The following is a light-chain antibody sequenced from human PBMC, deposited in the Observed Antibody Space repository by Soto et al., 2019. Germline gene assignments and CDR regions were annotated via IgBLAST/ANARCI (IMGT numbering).Light chain of an antibody. CDR3: QQYDDLPIT. J-gene: IGKJ5*01. V-gene: IGKV1-5*01. Sequence: DIQMTQSPSTLPASVGDRVTITCRASQSISNWLAWYQQKPGKAPTLLIYDVSRLESGVPSRFSGSGSGTDFTLTISSLQPEDIATYFCQQYDDLPITFGQGTRLEI. CDR1: QSISNW. CDR2: DVS.